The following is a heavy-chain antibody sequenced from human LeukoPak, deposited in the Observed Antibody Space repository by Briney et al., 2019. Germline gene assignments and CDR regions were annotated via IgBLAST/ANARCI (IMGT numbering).Heavy chain of an antibody. CDR3: ARGLYYDILTGRFDY. Sequence: PGGSLRLSCAASGFTVSSNYMSWVRQAPGKGLEWVSVIYSGGSTYYADSVKGRFTISRDNSKNTLYLQMNSLRAEDTAVYYCARGLYYDILTGRFDYWGQGTLVTVSS. CDR2: IYSGGST. CDR1: GFTVSSNY. J-gene: IGHJ4*02. V-gene: IGHV3-66*02. D-gene: IGHD3-9*01.